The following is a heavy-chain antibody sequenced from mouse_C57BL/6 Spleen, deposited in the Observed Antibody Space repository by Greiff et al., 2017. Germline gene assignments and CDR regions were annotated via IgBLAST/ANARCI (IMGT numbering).Heavy chain of an antibody. CDR3: ARVIYYCDY. CDR1: GYTFTSYW. CDR2: INPSSGYT. Sequence: VQLQQSGAELAKPGASVKMSCKASGYTFTSYWMHWVKQRHGKGLEWIGYINPSSGYTKYNQKFKDKATLTADKSSRTAYMQLSSRTYENSAVYSGARVIYYCDYWGQGTTLTVSS. J-gene: IGHJ2*01. V-gene: IGHV1-7*01.